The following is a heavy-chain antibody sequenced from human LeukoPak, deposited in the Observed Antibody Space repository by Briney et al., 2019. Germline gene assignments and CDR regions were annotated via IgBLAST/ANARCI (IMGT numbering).Heavy chain of an antibody. CDR1: GGSISSGDYY. CDR3: ARGFYSYGQRDDALDV. Sequence: TLSLTCTVSGGSISSGDYYWSWIRPPPGKGLEWIAYIYYSGNTFYDPSLKSRVTISVDTSKNQFSLKLNSVTAADSAVYYCARGFYSYGQRDDALDVWGQGTMVTVSS. J-gene: IGHJ3*01. D-gene: IGHD5-18*01. V-gene: IGHV4-30-4*08. CDR2: IYYSGNT.